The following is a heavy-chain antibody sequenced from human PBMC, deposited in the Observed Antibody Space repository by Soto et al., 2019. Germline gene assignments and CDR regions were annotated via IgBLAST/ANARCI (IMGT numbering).Heavy chain of an antibody. CDR2: IGTAGDT. Sequence: ETLSLTCSVSGFTFSGFDMHWVRQPTGKGLEWVSTIGTAGDTYYAVSVKGRFTISRDNAKNSLSLQMNSLSAGDTAVYFCARGQEVGAHFFDSWGQGTQVTVSS. D-gene: IGHD2-15*01. CDR1: GFTFSGFD. J-gene: IGHJ4*02. V-gene: IGHV3-13*01. CDR3: ARGQEVGAHFFDS.